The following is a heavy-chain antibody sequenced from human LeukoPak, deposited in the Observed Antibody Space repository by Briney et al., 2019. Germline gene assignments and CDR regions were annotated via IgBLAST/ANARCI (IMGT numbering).Heavy chain of an antibody. CDR2: IIPIFGTA. CDR3: ARHVPTRHWFDP. D-gene: IGHD6-6*01. Sequence: ASVKVSCKASGGTFSSYAISWVRQAPGQGLEWMGGIIPIFGTANYAQKFQGRVTITTDESTSTAYMELSSLRSEDTAVYYCARHVPTRHWFDPWGQGTLVTVSS. V-gene: IGHV1-69*05. CDR1: GGTFSSYA. J-gene: IGHJ5*02.